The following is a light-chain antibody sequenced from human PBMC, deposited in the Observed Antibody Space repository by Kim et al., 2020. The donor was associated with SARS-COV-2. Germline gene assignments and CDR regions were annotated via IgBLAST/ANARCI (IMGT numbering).Light chain of an antibody. CDR1: QSVSRH. J-gene: IGKJ2*01. CDR2: GAS. Sequence: VSPGERATLSCRASQSVSRHLAWYQQKPGQAPRLLIYGASTRATGIPARFSGSGSGTEFTLTISSLQSEDFAVFYCQQYNNWPPYTFGQGTKLEI. CDR3: QQYNNWPPYT. V-gene: IGKV3-15*01.